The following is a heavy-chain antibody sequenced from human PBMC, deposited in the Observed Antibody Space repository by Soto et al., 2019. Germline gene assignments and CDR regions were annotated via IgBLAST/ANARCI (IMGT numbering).Heavy chain of an antibody. CDR2: INHSGST. Sequence: QLQLQESGSGLVKPSQTLSLTCAVSGGAISSGGYSWSWTRQPQGKVLEWIGYINHSGSTYYNPSLKRRVTISVDRSQSQLSLKLSSVTAAETAVYYCARTPDIWGQGTMVTVSS. CDR3: ARTPDI. V-gene: IGHV4-30-2*01. CDR1: GGAISSGGYS. J-gene: IGHJ3*02.